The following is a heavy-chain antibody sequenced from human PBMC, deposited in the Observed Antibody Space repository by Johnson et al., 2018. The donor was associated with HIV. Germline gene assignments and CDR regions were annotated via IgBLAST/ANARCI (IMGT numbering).Heavy chain of an antibody. CDR2: INSDGSDT. Sequence: VQLVESGGGVVQPGRYLRLSCAASGFTFSSYWMHWVRQVPRKGLVWVSRINSDGSDTIYVDSVKGRFTISRDNAKDTLYLRMNNLRAEDTAMYYCARSASKYDAFDIWGQGTVVTVSS. CDR3: ARSASKYDAFDI. CDR1: GFTFSSYW. V-gene: IGHV3-74*02. J-gene: IGHJ3*02.